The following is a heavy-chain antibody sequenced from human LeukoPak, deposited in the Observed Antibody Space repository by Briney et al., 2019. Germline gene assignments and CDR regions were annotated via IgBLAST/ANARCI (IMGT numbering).Heavy chain of an antibody. CDR3: ARDGYNLDAFDI. V-gene: IGHV4-39*02. D-gene: IGHD5-24*01. CDR1: GDSISSSSFY. CDR2: IYYSGST. Sequence: SETLSLTCTVSGDSISSSSFYWGWIRQPPGKGLEWIGSIYYSGSTYYDPSLKSRVTISVDTSKNQFSLKLSSVTAADTAVYYCARDGYNLDAFDIWGQGTMVTVSS. J-gene: IGHJ3*02.